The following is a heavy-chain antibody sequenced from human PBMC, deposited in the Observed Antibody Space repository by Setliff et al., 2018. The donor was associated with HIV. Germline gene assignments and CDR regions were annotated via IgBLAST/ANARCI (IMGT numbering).Heavy chain of an antibody. J-gene: IGHJ4*02. CDR1: GFTFSDYY. Sequence: PGGSLRLSCAGSGSGGSGFTFSDYYMSWVRQAPGKGLVWVSRINTDGSTSSYADSVKGRFTISRDNAKNTLYLQMNSLRAEDTAVYYCATDPRRLSYWGQGTLVTVSS. V-gene: IGHV3-74*01. CDR3: ATDPRRLSY. D-gene: IGHD2-21*01. CDR2: INTDGSTS.